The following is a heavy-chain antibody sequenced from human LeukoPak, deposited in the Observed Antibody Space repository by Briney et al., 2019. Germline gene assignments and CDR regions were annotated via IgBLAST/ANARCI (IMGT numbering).Heavy chain of an antibody. J-gene: IGHJ4*02. D-gene: IGHD3-22*01. CDR3: ARGLSQYYDSSGYYSYFDS. CDR2: INWNGGST. CDR1: GFTFDDYG. V-gene: IGHV3-20*04. Sequence: GGSLRLYCAASGFTFDDYGMSWVRQVPGKGLEWVSGINWNGGSTGYADSVKGRFTISRDNAKNSLYLQMNSLRAEDTAFYYCARGLSQYYDSSGYYSYFDSWGQGTLVTVSS.